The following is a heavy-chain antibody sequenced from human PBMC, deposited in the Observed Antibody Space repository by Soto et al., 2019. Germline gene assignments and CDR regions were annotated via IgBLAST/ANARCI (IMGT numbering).Heavy chain of an antibody. CDR2: LYDVDGS. Sequence: GGSLRLSCAASGFTFSTYAMNWVRQAPGKGLEWVSALYDVDGSFYSDSVKGRFTTSSDSSKTTVYLQMNDLRPAYTAVYYCATWHEREHAYDVWCQGTTVTVS. CDR1: GFTFSTYA. D-gene: IGHD1-1*01. J-gene: IGHJ3*01. CDR3: ATWHEREHAYDV. V-gene: IGHV3-53*01.